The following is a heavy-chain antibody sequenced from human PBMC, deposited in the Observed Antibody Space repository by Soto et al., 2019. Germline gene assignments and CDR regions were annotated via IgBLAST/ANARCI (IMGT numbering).Heavy chain of an antibody. CDR1: GYTFTSYA. V-gene: IGHV1-3*01. D-gene: IGHD2-2*01. CDR3: ASGGCSSTSCYDYYYYGMDV. CDR2: INAGNGNT. Sequence: GASVKVSCKASGYTFTSYAMHWVRQAPGQRLEWMGWINAGNGNTKYSQKFQGRVTITRDTSAGTAYMELSSLRSEDTAVYYCASGGCSSTSCYDYYYYGMDVWGQGTTVTVSS. J-gene: IGHJ6*02.